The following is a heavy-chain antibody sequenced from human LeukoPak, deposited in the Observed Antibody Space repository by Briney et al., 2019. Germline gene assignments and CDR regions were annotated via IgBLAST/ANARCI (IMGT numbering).Heavy chain of an antibody. CDR1: GGTFSSYA. Sequence: ASVKFSCKASGGTFSSYAISWVRPAPGQGLEWMGRIIPILGIANYAQKFQGRVTITADKSTSTAYMELSSLRSEDTAVYYCARVSVAGTTIPQYYYYYGMDVWGQGTTVTVSS. D-gene: IGHD6-19*01. J-gene: IGHJ6*02. CDR3: ARVSVAGTTIPQYYYYYGMDV. V-gene: IGHV1-69*04. CDR2: IIPILGIA.